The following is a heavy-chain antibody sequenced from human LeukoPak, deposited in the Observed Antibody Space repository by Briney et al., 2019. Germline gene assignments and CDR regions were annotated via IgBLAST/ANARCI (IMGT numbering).Heavy chain of an antibody. CDR1: GGTFSSYA. CDR2: IIPIFGTA. J-gene: IGHJ6*02. Sequence: APVKVSCKASGGTFSSYAISWVRQAPGQGLEWMGGIIPIFGTANYAQKFQGRVTITADESTSTAYMELSSLRSEDTAVYYCAREDRAGGDYGDYYYGMDVWGQGATVTVSS. V-gene: IGHV1-69*13. CDR3: AREDRAGGDYGDYYYGMDV. D-gene: IGHD4-17*01.